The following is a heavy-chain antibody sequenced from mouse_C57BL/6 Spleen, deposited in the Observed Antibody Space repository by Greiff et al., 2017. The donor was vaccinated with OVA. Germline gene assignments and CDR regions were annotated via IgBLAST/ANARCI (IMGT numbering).Heavy chain of an antibody. J-gene: IGHJ2*01. V-gene: IGHV1-82*01. CDR1: GYAFSSSW. D-gene: IGHD3-1*01. Sequence: VQLQQSGPELVKPGASVQISCKASGYAFSSSWMNWVKQRPGKGLEWIGRIYPGDGDTNYNGKFKGKATLTADKSSSTAYMQLSSLTSEDSAVYFCARSGGKGFDYWGQGTTLTVSS. CDR2: IYPGDGDT. CDR3: ARSGGKGFDY.